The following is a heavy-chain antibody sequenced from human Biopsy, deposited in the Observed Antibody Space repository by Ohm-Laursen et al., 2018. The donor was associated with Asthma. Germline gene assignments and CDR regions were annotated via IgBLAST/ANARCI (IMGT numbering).Heavy chain of an antibody. D-gene: IGHD2-8*01. Sequence: SQTLSLTCTVSGGSLSSGPYYWSWVRQHPGKGLEWIGYINYSGGTFYSPSLESRVTVSVDTSKNQFSLKLSSVTAADTAVYYCARDLSGYCTSSACYGFDSWGQGTLVTVSS. J-gene: IGHJ5*01. CDR1: GGSLSSGPYY. CDR3: ARDLSGYCTSSACYGFDS. V-gene: IGHV4-31*03. CDR2: INYSGGT.